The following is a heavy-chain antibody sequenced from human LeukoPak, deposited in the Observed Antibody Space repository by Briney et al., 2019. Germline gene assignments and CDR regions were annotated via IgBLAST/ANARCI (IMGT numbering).Heavy chain of an antibody. J-gene: IGHJ4*02. D-gene: IGHD2/OR15-2a*01. CDR1: GGTFSSYG. CDR3: ARRPQSYYYFDY. V-gene: IGHV1-69*01. CDR2: IIPIFGTA. Sequence: GASVKVSCTASGGTFSSYGISWVRQAPGQGLEWMGGIIPIFGTANYAQKFQGRVTITADESTSTASMELSSLRSEDTAVFYCARRPQSYYYFDYWGQGTLVTVSS.